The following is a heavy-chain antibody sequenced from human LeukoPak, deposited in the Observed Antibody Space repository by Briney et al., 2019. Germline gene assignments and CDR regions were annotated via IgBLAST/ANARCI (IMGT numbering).Heavy chain of an antibody. CDR3: ARVRTEWYIDL. V-gene: IGHV3-7*01. D-gene: IGHD2-8*02. Sequence: PGGSLSLSCAGSGFIFNSHWMTWVRQAPGMGLEWVGNIRQDGDEKFYADSVRGRFTISRDNAKNSLYLHLNSLRAEDTAIYYCARVRTEWYIDLWGRGTLVTVS. CDR2: IRQDGDEK. CDR1: GFIFNSHW. J-gene: IGHJ2*01.